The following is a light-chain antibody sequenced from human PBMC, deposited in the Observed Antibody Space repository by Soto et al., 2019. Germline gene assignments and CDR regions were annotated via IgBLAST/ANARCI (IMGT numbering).Light chain of an antibody. CDR1: SSDVGRYDY. V-gene: IGLV2-11*01. CDR2: DVT. J-gene: IGLJ1*01. Sequence: QSALTXPRSVSGSPGQSVTISCTGTSSDVGRYDYVSWYQQHPGKAPKLIVYDVTERPSGVPDRFSGSKSGNTASLTISGLQAEDEADYSCCSFAGSYSYVFGTGTKVTVL. CDR3: CSFAGSYSYV.